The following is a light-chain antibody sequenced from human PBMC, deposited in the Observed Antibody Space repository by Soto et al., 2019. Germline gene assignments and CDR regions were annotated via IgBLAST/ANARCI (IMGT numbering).Light chain of an antibody. V-gene: IGKV3-20*01. Sequence: EIVLTQSPDTLSLSPGETATLSCGASQSVSSSHIAWYQQKPGQSPRLLIDGASSRATGIPDRFSGSGSGTDFTLTISSLQSEDFALYYCRQYNDWPLTFGQGTKVDIK. CDR1: QSVSSSH. J-gene: IGKJ1*01. CDR2: GAS. CDR3: RQYNDWPLT.